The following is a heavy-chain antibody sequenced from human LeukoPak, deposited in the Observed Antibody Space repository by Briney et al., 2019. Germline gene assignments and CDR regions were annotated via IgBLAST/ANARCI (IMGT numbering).Heavy chain of an antibody. CDR3: ARDDGRDY. Sequence: SETLSLTCTVSGGSISSYYWSWIRQPPGKGLEWIGYIYYSGGTNYNPSLKSRVTISVDTSKNQFSLKLSSVTAADTAVYYCARDDGRDYWGQGTLVTVSS. J-gene: IGHJ4*02. V-gene: IGHV4-59*01. D-gene: IGHD1-14*01. CDR2: IYYSGGT. CDR1: GGSISSYY.